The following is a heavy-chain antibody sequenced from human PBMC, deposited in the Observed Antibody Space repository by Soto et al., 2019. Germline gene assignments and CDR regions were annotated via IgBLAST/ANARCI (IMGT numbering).Heavy chain of an antibody. CDR2: IYYSGST. Sequence: PSETLSLTCSVTGGSISSSNFYWGWIRQPPGKGLEWIGSIYYSGSTYYNPSLKTRVTIFVDTSQNQFSLKLSSVTAADTAVYYCAREDCSSTSCPYNSWGQGTLVTVSS. J-gene: IGHJ4*02. CDR3: AREDCSSTSCPYNS. D-gene: IGHD2-2*01. CDR1: GGSISSSNFY. V-gene: IGHV4-39*02.